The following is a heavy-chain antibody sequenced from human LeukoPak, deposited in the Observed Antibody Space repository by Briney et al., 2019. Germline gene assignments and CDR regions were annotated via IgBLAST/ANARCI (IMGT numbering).Heavy chain of an antibody. CDR3: ASSLYYYDHHSIHN. CDR1: GGSFSGYY. D-gene: IGHD3-22*01. V-gene: IGHV4-34*01. J-gene: IGHJ4*02. Sequence: PSETLSLTCAVYGGSFSGYYWSWIRQPPGKGLEWIGEINHSGSTNYNPSLKSRVTISVDTSKNQFSLKLSSVTAADTAVYYCASSLYYYDHHSIHNWGQGTLVTVSS. CDR2: INHSGST.